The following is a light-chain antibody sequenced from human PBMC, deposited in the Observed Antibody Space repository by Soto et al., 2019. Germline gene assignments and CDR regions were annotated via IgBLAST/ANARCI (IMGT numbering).Light chain of an antibody. CDR3: SSYTSSSTYV. Sequence: QCALTQPASVSGSPGQSITISCTGTSSDVGGYNYVSWYQQRPGKAPKLMIYEVSNRPSGVSNRFSGSKSGNTASLTISGLQAEDEADYYCSSYTSSSTYVFGTGTKVTVL. CDR1: SSDVGGYNY. CDR2: EVS. J-gene: IGLJ1*01. V-gene: IGLV2-14*01.